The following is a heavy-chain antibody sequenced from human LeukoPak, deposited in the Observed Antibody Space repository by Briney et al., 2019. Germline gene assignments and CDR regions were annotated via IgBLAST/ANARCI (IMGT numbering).Heavy chain of an antibody. D-gene: IGHD5-18*01. J-gene: IGHJ3*02. CDR2: INHSGST. V-gene: IGHV4-34*01. Sequence: SETLSLTCAVYGGSFSGYYWSWIRQPPGKGLEWIGEINHSGSTNYNPSLKSRVTISVDTCKNQFSLKLSSVTAADTDVYYCARGPWIQLWFRDFNAFDIWGQGTMVTVSS. CDR1: GGSFSGYY. CDR3: ARGPWIQLWFRDFNAFDI.